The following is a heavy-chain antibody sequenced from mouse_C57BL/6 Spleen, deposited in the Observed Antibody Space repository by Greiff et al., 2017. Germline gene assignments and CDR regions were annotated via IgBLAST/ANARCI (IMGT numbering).Heavy chain of an antibody. CDR2: IDPSDSYT. D-gene: IGHD3-3*01. CDR1: GYTFTSYW. CDR3: ASGDWYFDY. Sequence: QVQLQQPGAELVKPGASVKLSCKASGYTFTSYWMQWVKQRPGQGLEWIGEIDPSDSYTNYNQKFKGKATLTVDTSSSTAYMQLSSLTSEDSAVYYCASGDWYFDYWGQGTTLTVST. J-gene: IGHJ2*01. V-gene: IGHV1-50*01.